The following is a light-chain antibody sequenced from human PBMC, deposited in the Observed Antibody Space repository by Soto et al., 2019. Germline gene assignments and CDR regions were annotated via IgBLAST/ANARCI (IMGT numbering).Light chain of an antibody. V-gene: IGLV2-8*01. CDR2: EVS. CDR1: SSDVGGYNY. J-gene: IGLJ2*01. CDR3: SSYAGANSVV. Sequence: QSALTQPPSASGSPGQSVTISCTGMSSDVGGYNYVSWYQQHPGKAPKLMIYEVSKRPSGVPDRFSGSKSVNTASLTVSGLQAADEADYYCSSYAGANSVVFGGGTKLTVL.